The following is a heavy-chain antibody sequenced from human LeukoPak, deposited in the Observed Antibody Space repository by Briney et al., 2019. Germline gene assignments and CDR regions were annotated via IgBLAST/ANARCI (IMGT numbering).Heavy chain of an antibody. Sequence: SETLSLTCAVYGGSFSGYYWSWIRQPPGKGREWIGEINHSGSTNYNPSLKSRVTISVDTSKNQFSLKLSSVTAADTAVYYCARPAYDSSGYWSGAFDIWGQGTMVTVSS. V-gene: IGHV4-34*01. D-gene: IGHD3-22*01. CDR3: ARPAYDSSGYWSGAFDI. J-gene: IGHJ3*02. CDR1: GGSFSGYY. CDR2: INHSGST.